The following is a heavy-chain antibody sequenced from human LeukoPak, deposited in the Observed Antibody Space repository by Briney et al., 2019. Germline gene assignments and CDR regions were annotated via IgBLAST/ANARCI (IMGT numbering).Heavy chain of an antibody. J-gene: IGHJ5*02. CDR3: ARDGSGSSWSVSWFDP. V-gene: IGHV4-4*02. D-gene: IGHD6-13*01. CDR1: GGSISSSNW. CDR2: IYHSGST. Sequence: TSETLSLTCAVSGGSISSSNWWSWVCQPPGKGLEWIGEIYHSGSTNYNPSLKSRVTISVDKSKNQFSLKLSSVTAADTAVYYCARDGSGSSWSVSWFDPWGQGTLVTVSS.